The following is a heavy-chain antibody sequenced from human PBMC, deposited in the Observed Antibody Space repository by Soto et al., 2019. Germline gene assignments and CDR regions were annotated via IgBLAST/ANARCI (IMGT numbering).Heavy chain of an antibody. J-gene: IGHJ4*02. V-gene: IGHV4-28*01. Sequence: PSETLSLTCAVSGYSISSSNWWGWIRQPPGNGLEWIGYIYYSGTTYYNPSLKSRVTMSVDTSNNQFSLKLTSVTAVDTAVYYCARREIQGPIDYWGQGTLVTVSS. CDR2: IYYSGTT. CDR3: ARREIQGPIDY. D-gene: IGHD1-26*01. CDR1: GYSISSSNW.